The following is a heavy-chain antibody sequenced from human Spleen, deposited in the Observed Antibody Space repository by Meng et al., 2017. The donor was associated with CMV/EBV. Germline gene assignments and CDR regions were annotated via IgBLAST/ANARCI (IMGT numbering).Heavy chain of an antibody. Sequence: GESLKISCAASGFTFSSYEMHWVRRAPGKGLEWLSYISSGGSIIYYADSVEGRFTISRDNAKNFLYLQMSNLRAEDTALYYCATDYGDYAGWFDLWGQGTLVTVSS. CDR3: ATDYGDYAGWFDL. D-gene: IGHD4-17*01. V-gene: IGHV3-48*03. CDR2: ISSGGSII. CDR1: GFTFSSYE. J-gene: IGHJ5*02.